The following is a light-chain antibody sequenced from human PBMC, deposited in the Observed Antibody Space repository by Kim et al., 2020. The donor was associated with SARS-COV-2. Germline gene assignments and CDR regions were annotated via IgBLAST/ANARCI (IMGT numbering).Light chain of an antibody. CDR1: QSISSW. V-gene: IGKV1-5*01. CDR2: DAS. CDR3: QQYNTYT. J-gene: IGKJ2*01. Sequence: TLSASVGDRVTITCRASQSISSWLAWYQQKPGKAPKLLIYDASSLESGVPSRFSGSGSGTEFTLTISSLQPDDFATYYCQQYNTYTFGQGTKLEIK.